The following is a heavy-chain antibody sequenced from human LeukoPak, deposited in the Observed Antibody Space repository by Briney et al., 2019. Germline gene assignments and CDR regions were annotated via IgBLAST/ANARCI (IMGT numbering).Heavy chain of an antibody. V-gene: IGHV4-39*01. J-gene: IGHJ3*02. Sequence: SETLSLTCTVSGGSISSSSYYWGWIRQPPGKGLEWIGSIYYSGSTYYNPSLKSRATISLDTSKNQFSLKLSSVTAADTAVYYCARLRRYFDWLLDARGAFDIWGQGTMVTVSS. D-gene: IGHD3-9*01. CDR1: GGSISSSSYY. CDR3: ARLRRYFDWLLDARGAFDI. CDR2: IYYSGST.